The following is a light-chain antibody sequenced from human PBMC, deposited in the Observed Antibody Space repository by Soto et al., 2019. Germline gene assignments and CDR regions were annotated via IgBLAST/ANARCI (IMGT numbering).Light chain of an antibody. Sequence: QSVLTQPPSVSAAPGQKVTISCSGSSSNIGNNYVYWYQQLPGTAPKLLIYDSNMRPSGIPDRFSGSKSGTSATLGITGLQTGDEADYYCAPWDDSLSAVVFGGGTKVTVL. CDR1: SSNIGNNY. V-gene: IGLV1-51*01. CDR3: APWDDSLSAVV. J-gene: IGLJ2*01. CDR2: DSN.